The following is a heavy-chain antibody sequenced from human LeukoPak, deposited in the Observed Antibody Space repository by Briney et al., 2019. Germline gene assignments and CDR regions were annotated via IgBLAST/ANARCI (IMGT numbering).Heavy chain of an antibody. J-gene: IGHJ4*02. CDR1: GFTSIAYA. CDR3: ARSPTLYSVVTAIPHYYFDY. V-gene: IGHV3-23*01. Sequence: GGSLRLSCVGSGFTSIAYALTWARQAPGKGLEWVSGISGGGVTTYYADSVKGRFTISRDNSKNTLYLQMNSLRAEDTAVYYCARSPTLYSVVTAIPHYYFDYRGQGTLVTVSS. CDR2: ISGGGVTT. D-gene: IGHD2-21*02.